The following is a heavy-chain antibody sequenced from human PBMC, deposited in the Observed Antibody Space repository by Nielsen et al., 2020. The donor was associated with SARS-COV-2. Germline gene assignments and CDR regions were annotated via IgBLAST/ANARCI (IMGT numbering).Heavy chain of an antibody. Sequence: GGSLRLSCAASGFPFIASWMAWARPPPGKGPGWLSNIRPDGTGANYVDSVKGRFTISRDNAKNLLYLQMGSLRADDTAVYFCKSEGNWGQGTLVTVSS. CDR2: IRPDGTGA. CDR3: KSEGN. CDR1: GFPFIASW. V-gene: IGHV3-7*03. J-gene: IGHJ4*02.